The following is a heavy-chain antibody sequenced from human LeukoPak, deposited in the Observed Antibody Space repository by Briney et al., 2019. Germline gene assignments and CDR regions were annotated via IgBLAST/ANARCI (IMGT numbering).Heavy chain of an antibody. Sequence: GGSLRLSCVASGFTFNAYAMSWVRQAPGKGLEWVSAISKSGVDTYYADSVKGRFTISRDNSKNTMYLQINSLRAEDTAVNHCAKDRGTGWTRLDYWGQGTLVTVSS. J-gene: IGHJ4*02. CDR3: AKDRGTGWTRLDY. CDR2: ISKSGVDT. V-gene: IGHV3-23*01. CDR1: GFTFNAYA. D-gene: IGHD6-19*01.